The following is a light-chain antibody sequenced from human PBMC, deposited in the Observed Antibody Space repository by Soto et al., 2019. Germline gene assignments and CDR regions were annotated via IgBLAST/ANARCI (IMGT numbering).Light chain of an antibody. J-gene: IGKJ1*01. Sequence: DIQMIQSPSSLSASVGDRVTITCRASQDIGNDLGWYQQKPGKAPKRLMYAASSLQSGVPSRFSGSGSGTEFTLTISSLQPEDFATYYCLQHNSYPRTFGLGAKVEIK. V-gene: IGKV1-17*01. CDR2: AAS. CDR1: QDIGND. CDR3: LQHNSYPRT.